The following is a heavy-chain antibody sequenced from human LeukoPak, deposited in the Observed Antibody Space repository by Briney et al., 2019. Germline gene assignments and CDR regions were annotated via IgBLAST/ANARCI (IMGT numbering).Heavy chain of an antibody. Sequence: PSETLSLTCAVYGXSFSGYYWSWIRQPPGKGLEWIGEINHSGSTNYNPSLKSRVTISVDTSKNQFSLKLSSVTAADTAVYYCARAGLYAFDIWGQGTMVTVSS. D-gene: IGHD3-16*01. CDR1: GXSFSGYY. J-gene: IGHJ3*02. CDR2: INHSGST. V-gene: IGHV4-34*01. CDR3: ARAGLYAFDI.